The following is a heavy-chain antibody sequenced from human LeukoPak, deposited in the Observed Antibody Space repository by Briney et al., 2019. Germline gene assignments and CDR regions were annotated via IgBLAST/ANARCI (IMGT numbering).Heavy chain of an antibody. CDR2: IDWDDDK. V-gene: IGHV2-70*11. CDR3: ARTRTTAVTPSYYFDY. CDR1: GFSLSTSGMC. D-gene: IGHD4-23*01. Sequence: SGPALVKPTQTLTLTCTFSGFSLSTSGMCVSWIRQPPGKALEWLARIDWDDDKYYSTSLKTRLTISKDTSKNQVVLTMTNMDPVDTATYYCARTRTTAVTPSYYFDYWGQGTLVTVSS. J-gene: IGHJ4*02.